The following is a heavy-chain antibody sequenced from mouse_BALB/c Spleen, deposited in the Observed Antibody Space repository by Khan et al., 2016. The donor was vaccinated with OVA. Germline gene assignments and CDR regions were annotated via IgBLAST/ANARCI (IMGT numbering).Heavy chain of an antibody. CDR1: GFSLTGYG. CDR2: IWGDGST. CDR3: ARAYYANYRDTIDY. J-gene: IGHJ4*01. V-gene: IGHV2-6-7*01. Sequence: QMQLEESGPGLVAPSQSLSITCTVSGFSLTGYGVSWVRQPPGKGLEWLGMIWGDGSTDYESALKSRLSISKDKSKSQVFLKMNSLQTDDTARYYCARAYYANYRDTIDYWGQGTSVTVSS. D-gene: IGHD2-10*01.